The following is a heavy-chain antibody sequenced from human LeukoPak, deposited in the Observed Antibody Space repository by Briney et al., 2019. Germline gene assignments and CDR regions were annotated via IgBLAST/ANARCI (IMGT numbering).Heavy chain of an antibody. CDR3: ARDQGQWLVLGYFDY. V-gene: IGHV3-7*01. D-gene: IGHD6-19*01. CDR2: IKQDGSEK. Sequence: GGSLRLSCAASGFTFSNYWMTWVRQAPGKGLEWVGNIKQDGSEKYYMDSMKGRFTISRDNAKNSLYLQMDSLRAEDTAVYYCARDQGQWLVLGYFDYWGQGTLVTVSS. CDR1: GFTFSNYW. J-gene: IGHJ4*02.